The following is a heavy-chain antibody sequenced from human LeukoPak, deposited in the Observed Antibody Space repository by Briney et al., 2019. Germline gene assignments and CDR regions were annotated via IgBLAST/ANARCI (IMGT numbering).Heavy chain of an antibody. D-gene: IGHD3-22*01. CDR1: GYSISSGYY. J-gene: IGHJ4*02. CDR2: IYHSGRT. V-gene: IGHV4-38-2*02. CDR3: ARVALDGSGYRGVNYLDY. Sequence: PSETLSLTCTVSGYSISSGYYWGWIRQPPGKGLEWIGSIYHSGRTYYNPSLKSRVTISVDTSKNQFSLKLSSVTAADTAVYYCARVALDGSGYRGVNYLDYWGQGTLVTVSS.